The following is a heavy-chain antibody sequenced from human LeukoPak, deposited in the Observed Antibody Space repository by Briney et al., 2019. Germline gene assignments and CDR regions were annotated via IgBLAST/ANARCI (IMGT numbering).Heavy chain of an antibody. V-gene: IGHV3-7*04. J-gene: IGHJ4*02. Sequence: PGCSQSLCCAASGFTFSTYWMTLVRQAPGKGLDLVANIKEDGSEMRYVDSVKGRFTIARDYAKNSLYLQVNSMTADATVVYYSSRGMSYHLYWGQGNLVSVST. CDR3: SRGMSYHLY. D-gene: IGHD2-21*01. CDR2: IKEDGSEM. CDR1: GFTFSTYW.